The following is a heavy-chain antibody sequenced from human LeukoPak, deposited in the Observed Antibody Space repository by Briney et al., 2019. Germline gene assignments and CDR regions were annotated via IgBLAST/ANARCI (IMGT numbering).Heavy chain of an antibody. Sequence: ASVKVFCKASGYTFTSCDINWVRQAPGQGLEWMGWMNPNSGDTGYAQKFQGRVTMTRNTSIGTAYMELSSLRSEDTAVYYCAKDMGVLIVVPNTMPRDYWGQGTLVTVSS. D-gene: IGHD2-2*01. CDR1: GYTFTSCD. CDR3: AKDMGVLIVVPNTMPRDY. J-gene: IGHJ4*02. CDR2: MNPNSGDT. V-gene: IGHV1-8*01.